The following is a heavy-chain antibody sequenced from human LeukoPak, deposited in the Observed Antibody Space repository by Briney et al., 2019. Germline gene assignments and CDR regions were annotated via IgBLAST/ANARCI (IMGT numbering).Heavy chain of an antibody. Sequence: GGSLRLSCAASGFTFSSYSMNWVRQAPGKGLEWVSSISSSSSYIYYADSVKGRFTISRDNAKNSLYLQMNSLRAEDTAVYYCARAYCSSTSCYTYYFDYWGQGTLFTVSS. V-gene: IGHV3-21*01. CDR3: ARAYCSSTSCYTYYFDY. D-gene: IGHD2-2*02. CDR2: ISSSSSYI. J-gene: IGHJ4*02. CDR1: GFTFSSYS.